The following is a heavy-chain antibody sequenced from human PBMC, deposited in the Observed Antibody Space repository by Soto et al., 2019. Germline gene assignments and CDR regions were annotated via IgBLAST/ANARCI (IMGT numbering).Heavy chain of an antibody. CDR1: GYTFTSHD. J-gene: IGHJ5*02. CDR2: MNPNSCHT. V-gene: IGHV1-8*01. CDR3: ASDMSTT. Sequence: QVQLVQSGAEVKKPGASVKVSCKASGYTFTSHDINWMRQATGQRLEWMGWMNPNSCHTNYAQKVQGRVTMTRDTSISTAYMELTNLRSEDTAIYYCASDMSTTWGQGTLITVSS. D-gene: IGHD2-2*01.